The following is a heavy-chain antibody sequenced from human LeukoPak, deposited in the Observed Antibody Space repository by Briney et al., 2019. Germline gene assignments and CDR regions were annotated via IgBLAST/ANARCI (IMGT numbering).Heavy chain of an antibody. CDR3: AKGGDYSHYYYGMDV. J-gene: IGHJ6*02. Sequence: GGSLRLSCAASGFTFDDYAMHWVRQAPGKGLEWVSGISWNSGSIGYADSVKGRFTISRDNAKNSLYLQMNSLRAEDTALYYCAKGGDYSHYYYGMDVWGQGTTVTVSS. CDR2: ISWNSGSI. V-gene: IGHV3-9*01. CDR1: GFTFDDYA. D-gene: IGHD2-21*02.